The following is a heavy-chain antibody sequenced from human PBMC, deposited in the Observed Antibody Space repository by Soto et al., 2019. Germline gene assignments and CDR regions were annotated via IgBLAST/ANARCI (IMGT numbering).Heavy chain of an antibody. CDR2: ISAYNGNT. V-gene: IGHV1-18*01. CDR3: ARAVLGYCTNGLCYKAYYYCMYV. J-gene: IGHJ6*02. Sequence: ASVKVSCKASGYTFTSYGISWVRQAPGQGLEWMGWISAYNGNTNYAQKLQGRVTMTTDTSTSTAYMELRSLRSDDTAVYYCARAVLGYCTNGLCYKAYYYCMYVWG. CDR1: GYTFTSYG. D-gene: IGHD2-8*01.